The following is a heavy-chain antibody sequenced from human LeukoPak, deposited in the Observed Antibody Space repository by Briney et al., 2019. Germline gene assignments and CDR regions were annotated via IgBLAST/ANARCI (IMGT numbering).Heavy chain of an antibody. Sequence: GGSLRLSCAASAFTFSSYDMHWVRQAPGKGLEWVAFIRYDGSNKYYADSVKGRFTISRDNSKNTLYLQMNSLRAEDTAVYYCATEVAAGGPQDHWGQGTLVTVST. V-gene: IGHV3-30*02. D-gene: IGHD6-13*01. CDR2: IRYDGSNK. CDR1: AFTFSSYD. CDR3: ATEVAAGGPQDH. J-gene: IGHJ4*02.